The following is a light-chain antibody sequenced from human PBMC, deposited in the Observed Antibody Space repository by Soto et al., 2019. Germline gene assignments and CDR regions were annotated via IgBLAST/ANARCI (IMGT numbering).Light chain of an antibody. CDR2: GVS. Sequence: QSALTQPGPVTGSPGQSITISWTGTSRQVGGYNYVSWYQQHQGKATILMIYGVSNRPSGGSNRLAGSKTGNTAYLTISGLQAEDEADYYCSTYTSSSTLVCGTGAKGTVL. CDR3: STYTSSSTLV. CDR1: SRQVGGYNY. V-gene: IGLV2-14*01. J-gene: IGLJ1*01.